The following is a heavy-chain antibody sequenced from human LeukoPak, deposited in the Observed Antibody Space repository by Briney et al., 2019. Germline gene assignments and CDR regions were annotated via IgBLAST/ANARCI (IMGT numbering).Heavy chain of an antibody. Sequence: PSETLSLTCTVSGGSISSYYWSWIRQPPGKGLEWIGCISYRGSTHYNPSLKSRVTISVDTSKNHFSLKLSSVTAADTAVYYCARVRGLGVITPYLDYWGQGTLVTVSS. V-gene: IGHV4-59*08. CDR1: GGSISSYY. CDR3: ARVRGLGVITPYLDY. CDR2: ISYRGST. J-gene: IGHJ4*02. D-gene: IGHD3-16*02.